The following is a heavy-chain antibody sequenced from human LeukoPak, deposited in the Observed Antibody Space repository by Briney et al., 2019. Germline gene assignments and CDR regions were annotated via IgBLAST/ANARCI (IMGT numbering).Heavy chain of an antibody. CDR1: GFSFSSYG. V-gene: IGHV3-33*01. CDR3: ARDLIVVRGVISLSYYYGMDV. J-gene: IGHJ6*02. CDR2: IWYDGSNK. D-gene: IGHD3-10*01. Sequence: GGSLRLSCAASGFSFSSYGMHWVRQAPGKGLEWVAVIWYDGSNKYYAGSVKGRFTIPRDNSKNTLYLQMNSLRAEDTAVYYCARDLIVVRGVISLSYYYGMDVWGQGTTVTVSS.